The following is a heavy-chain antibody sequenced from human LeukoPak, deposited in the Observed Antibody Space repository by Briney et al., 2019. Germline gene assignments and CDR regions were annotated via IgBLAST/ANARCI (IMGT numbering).Heavy chain of an antibody. CDR3: ARLVSSWYGARLYYYYYMDV. Sequence: SETLSLTCTVSGGSISSYYWSWIRQPPGKGLEWIGYIYYSGSTNYNPSLKSRVTISVDTSKNQFSLKLSSVTAADTAVYYCARLVSSWYGARLYYYYYMDVWGKGTTVTVSS. CDR2: IYYSGST. J-gene: IGHJ6*03. D-gene: IGHD6-13*01. V-gene: IGHV4-59*01. CDR1: GGSISSYY.